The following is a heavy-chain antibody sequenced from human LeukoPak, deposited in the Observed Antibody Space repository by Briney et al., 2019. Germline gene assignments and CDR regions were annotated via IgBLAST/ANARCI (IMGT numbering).Heavy chain of an antibody. CDR3: AKLGVVIRVILVGFHKEAYYFDS. CDR1: GITLSNYG. CDR2: ISGSGGNT. V-gene: IGHV3-23*01. D-gene: IGHD3-22*01. J-gene: IGHJ4*02. Sequence: GGSLRLSCAVSGITLSNYGMRWVRQAPGKGLEWVSGISGSGGNTYYADSVKGRFTISRDNSKNTLYLQMNSLRAEDTAVYFCAKLGVVIRVILVGFHKEAYYFDSWGQGALVTVSS.